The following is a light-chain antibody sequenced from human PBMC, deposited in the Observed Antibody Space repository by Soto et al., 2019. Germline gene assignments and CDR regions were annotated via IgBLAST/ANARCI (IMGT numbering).Light chain of an antibody. J-gene: IGLJ2*01. CDR3: QSYDSSLSGSV. CDR1: SSNIGAGYD. CDR2: GNS. Sequence: QSVLTQPPSVSGAPGQRVTISCTGSSSNIGAGYDVHWYQQLPGTAPKLLIYGNSNRPSGVPDRFSGSKSGTSASLAITGLQAEDEADYCCQSYDSSLSGSVFGGGTELTV. V-gene: IGLV1-40*01.